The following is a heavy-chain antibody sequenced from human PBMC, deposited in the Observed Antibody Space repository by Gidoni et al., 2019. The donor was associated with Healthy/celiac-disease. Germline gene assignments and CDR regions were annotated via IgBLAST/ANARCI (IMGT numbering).Heavy chain of an antibody. D-gene: IGHD4-17*01. CDR3: ARDGHDYGGNSKVGYFDY. CDR2: ISSSGSTI. J-gene: IGHJ4*02. Sequence: QVQLVESGGGLVKPGGSLRISCAASGFTFSAYSMSWIRQAPGKGLEWVSYISSSGSTIYYADSVKGRFTISRDNAKNSLYLQMNSLRAEDTAVYYCARDGHDYGGNSKVGYFDYWGQGTLVTVSS. CDR1: GFTFSAYS. V-gene: IGHV3-11*01.